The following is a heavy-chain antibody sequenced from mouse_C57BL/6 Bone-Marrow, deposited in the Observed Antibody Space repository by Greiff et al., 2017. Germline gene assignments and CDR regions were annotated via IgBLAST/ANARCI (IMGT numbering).Heavy chain of an antibody. CDR2: IGPGSGST. V-gene: IGHV1-77*01. CDR3: AREGITTVVAPYYFDY. Sequence: VKLQESGAELVKPGASVKISCKASGYTFTDYYINWVKQRPGQGLEWIGKIGPGSGSTYYNAKFKGKGTLTAEKSSSTAYMQLSSLTYEDSAVYFCAREGITTVVAPYYFDYWGQGTTLTVSS. J-gene: IGHJ2*01. D-gene: IGHD1-1*01. CDR1: GYTFTDYY.